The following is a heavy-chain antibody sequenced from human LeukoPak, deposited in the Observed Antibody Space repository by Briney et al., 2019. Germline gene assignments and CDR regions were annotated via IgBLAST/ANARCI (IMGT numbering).Heavy chain of an antibody. CDR3: ARGLTIFGVVIDY. D-gene: IGHD3-3*01. V-gene: IGHV1-8*03. CDR2: MNPKSGST. Sequence: PSVKVSCKASGYTFSDYDINWVRQATGQGPEWMAWMNPKSGSTGYAQKFQGRVAITMDTSITTAYMELSSLTSEDTAVYYCARGLTIFGVVIDYWGQGTPVTVSS. J-gene: IGHJ4*02. CDR1: GYTFSDYD.